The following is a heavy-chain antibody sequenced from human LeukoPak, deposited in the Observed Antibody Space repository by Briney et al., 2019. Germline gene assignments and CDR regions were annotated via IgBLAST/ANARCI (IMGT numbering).Heavy chain of an antibody. V-gene: IGHV1-69*06. D-gene: IGHD5-18*01. Sequence: ASVKVSCKASGGTFSSYAISWVRQAPGQGLEWMGGIIPIFGTANYAQKFQGRDTITADKSTSTAYMELSSLRSEDTAVYYCARDHRGYSYGYPLDYWGQGTLVTVSS. CDR2: IIPIFGTA. CDR1: GGTFSSYA. CDR3: ARDHRGYSYGYPLDY. J-gene: IGHJ4*02.